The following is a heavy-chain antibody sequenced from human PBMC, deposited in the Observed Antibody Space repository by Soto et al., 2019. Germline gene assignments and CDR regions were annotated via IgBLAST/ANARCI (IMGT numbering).Heavy chain of an antibody. CDR3: ARGTYCGTDCYWTLDF. J-gene: IGHJ4*02. V-gene: IGHV4-59*01. CDR2: FYYGETT. Sequence: GTLSLTCAVAVASITDYFWTWIRPPPGKGLEWIGYFYYGETTNKKSSLNSRFTVSVDTSKSQFSLKVTSVTTADTAVYYCARGTYCGTDCYWTLDFWGQGKMVTVSS. CDR1: VASITDYF. D-gene: IGHD2-21*02.